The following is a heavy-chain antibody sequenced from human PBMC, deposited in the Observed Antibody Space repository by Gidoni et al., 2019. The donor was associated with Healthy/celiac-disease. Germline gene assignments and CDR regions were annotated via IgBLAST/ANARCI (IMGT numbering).Heavy chain of an antibody. CDR1: GLTFSSYA. V-gene: IGHV3-23*01. CDR2: ISGSGGST. J-gene: IGHJ4*02. CDR3: AAQWLVIDY. D-gene: IGHD6-19*01. Sequence: EVQLLESGGGLVQPGGSLRLSCAASGLTFSSYAMSWVRQAPGKGLEWVSAISGSGGSTYYADAVKGRFTISSDNFKNTLYLQMNSLRAEDTAVYYCAAQWLVIDYWGQGTLVIVSS.